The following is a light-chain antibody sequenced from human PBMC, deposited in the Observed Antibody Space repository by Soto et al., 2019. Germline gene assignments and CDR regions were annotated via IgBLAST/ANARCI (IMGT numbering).Light chain of an antibody. Sequence: EIVLTQSPATLSLSPGERATLSCRASQSVSSYLAWYQQKPGQAPRLLIYDASNRATGIPARFSGSGSGTEFTLPISSLEHEDFAVYYCQQRSNRPPYTFGQGTKLEIK. CDR3: QQRSNRPPYT. V-gene: IGKV3-11*01. CDR2: DAS. CDR1: QSVSSY. J-gene: IGKJ2*01.